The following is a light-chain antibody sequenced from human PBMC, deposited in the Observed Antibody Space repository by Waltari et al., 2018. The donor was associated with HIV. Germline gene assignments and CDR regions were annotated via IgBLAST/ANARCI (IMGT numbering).Light chain of an antibody. J-gene: IGLJ2*01. CDR2: QDT. V-gene: IGLV3-1*01. CDR1: KLGDTY. Sequence: SFDLTQPPSVSVSPGQTATITCSGEKLGDTYTPWYQQKPGHSPVMVIFQDTRRPSGIPERFSGSYSGDTATLTISGTQTLDEADYYCQAWDTNTAQVVFGGGTKLTVL. CDR3: QAWDTNTAQVV.